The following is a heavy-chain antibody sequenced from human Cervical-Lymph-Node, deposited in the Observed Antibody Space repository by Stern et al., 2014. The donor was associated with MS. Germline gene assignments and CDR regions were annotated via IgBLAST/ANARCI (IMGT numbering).Heavy chain of an antibody. CDR1: GFTFSSHV. D-gene: IGHD2-8*01. CDR3: VREDGDFDY. V-gene: IGHV3-30-3*01. J-gene: IGHJ4*02. Sequence: VQLVESGGGVVQPGGSLRLSCAASGFTFSSHVMPWVRQAPGKGLEWVAVIWHDENNHAYAASVKGRFTISRYNSNNTLSLQMNSLRAEDTAVYYCVREDGDFDYWGQGTLVTVSS. CDR2: IWHDENNH.